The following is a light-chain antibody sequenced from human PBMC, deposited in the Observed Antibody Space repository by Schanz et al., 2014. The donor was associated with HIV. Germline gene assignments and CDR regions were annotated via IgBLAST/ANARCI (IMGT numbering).Light chain of an antibody. CDR2: GAS. CDR1: QSVSSNY. V-gene: IGKV3-20*01. Sequence: EIVLTQSPDTLSLSLGERATLSCRASQSVSSNYLAWYQHNAGQAPRLLIYGASTRATGIPDRFSGSGSGTDFTLTISRVDPEDFALYYCQQYDTSPSFGQGTKVEIK. J-gene: IGKJ1*01. CDR3: QQYDTSPS.